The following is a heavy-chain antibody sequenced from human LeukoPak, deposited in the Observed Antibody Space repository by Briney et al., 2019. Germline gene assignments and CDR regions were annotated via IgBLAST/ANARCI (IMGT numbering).Heavy chain of an antibody. Sequence: GESLKISCKGSGYSFTSYWIGWVRPMPGKGLEWMGIIYPGDSDTKYSPSYQGQVIISADNSISTAYLQWSSLKASDTAVYYCARSYCTSSNCYPRWFDPWGQGTLVTVSS. V-gene: IGHV5-51*01. D-gene: IGHD2-2*01. J-gene: IGHJ5*02. CDR1: GYSFTSYW. CDR3: ARSYCTSSNCYPRWFDP. CDR2: IYPGDSDT.